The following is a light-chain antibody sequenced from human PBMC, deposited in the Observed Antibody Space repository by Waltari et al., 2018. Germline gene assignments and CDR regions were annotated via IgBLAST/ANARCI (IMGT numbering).Light chain of an antibody. J-gene: IGLJ3*02. CDR1: ASDVAFYNY. V-gene: IGLV2-14*03. CDR3: NSYTGSSSWV. CDR2: DVS. Sequence: QSALTQPASVSGSPGQSITISCTGTASDVAFYNYVSWYQQHPGKAPTVIIYDVSAPPAGVSNRCSGSKSSNTAYLTISGLQAEDEADYYCNSYTGSSSWVFGGGTKLTV.